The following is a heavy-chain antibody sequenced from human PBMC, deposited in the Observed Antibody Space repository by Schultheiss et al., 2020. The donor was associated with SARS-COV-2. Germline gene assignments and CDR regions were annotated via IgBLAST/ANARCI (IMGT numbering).Heavy chain of an antibody. D-gene: IGHD2-8*01. V-gene: IGHV1-69*06. J-gene: IGHJ6*02. Sequence: SVKVSCKASGGTFSSYAISWVRQAPGQGLEWMGGIIPIFGTANYAQKFQGRVTITADKSTSTAYMELSSLRSEDTAVYYCASSGVYAILGYYYGMDVWGQGTAVTVSS. CDR2: IIPIFGTA. CDR1: GGTFSSYA. CDR3: ASSGVYAILGYYYGMDV.